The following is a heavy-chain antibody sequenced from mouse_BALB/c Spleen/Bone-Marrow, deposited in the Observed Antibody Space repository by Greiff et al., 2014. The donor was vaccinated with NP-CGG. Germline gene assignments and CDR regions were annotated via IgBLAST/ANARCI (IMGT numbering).Heavy chain of an antibody. J-gene: IGHJ4*01. CDR3: ARGDYRYDETMDY. Sequence: QVQLQQPGPELVRPGVSVKISCKGSGYTFTDYGMHWVKQSHAKGLGWIGLISLYSGNTNYNQKFKDKATMTVDKSSSTAYMELARLTSEDSAIYYCARGDYRYDETMDYWGQGTSVTVSS. V-gene: IGHV1-67*01. CDR1: GYTFTDYG. CDR2: ISLYSGNT. D-gene: IGHD2-14*01.